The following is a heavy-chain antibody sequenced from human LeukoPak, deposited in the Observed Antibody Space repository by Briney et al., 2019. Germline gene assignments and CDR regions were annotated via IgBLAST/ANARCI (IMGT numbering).Heavy chain of an antibody. Sequence: PSETLSLTCTVSGGSISSGNSYWSWIRQPPGKGLEWIGYIYYSGSTNYNPSLKSRVTISVDTSKNQFSLKLSSVTAADTAVYYCARPGWLRFRGGDAFDIWGQGTMVTVSS. J-gene: IGHJ3*02. CDR1: GGSISSGNSY. V-gene: IGHV4-61*01. CDR3: ARPGWLRFRGGDAFDI. CDR2: IYYSGST. D-gene: IGHD5-12*01.